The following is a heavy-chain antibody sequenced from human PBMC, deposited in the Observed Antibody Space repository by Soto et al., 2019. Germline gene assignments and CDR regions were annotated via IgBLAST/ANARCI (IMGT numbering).Heavy chain of an antibody. J-gene: IGHJ4*02. CDR3: ARAGITGTTVN. CDR2: INPSGGST. D-gene: IGHD1-20*01. V-gene: IGHV1-46*01. Sequence: QVQLVQSGAEVKKPGASVKVSCKASGYTFTSYYMHWVRQAPGQGLEWMGIINPSGGSTSYAQKFQGRVTMTRDTSTSTVYTELSSLRSEDTAVYYCARAGITGTTVNWGQGTLVTVSS. CDR1: GYTFTSYY.